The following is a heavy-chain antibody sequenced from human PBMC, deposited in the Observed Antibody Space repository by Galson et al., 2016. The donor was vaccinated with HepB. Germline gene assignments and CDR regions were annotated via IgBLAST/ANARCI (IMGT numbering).Heavy chain of an antibody. CDR3: ATYYDTGGYYYFDN. D-gene: IGHD3-22*01. Sequence: SVKVSCKASGGTFSSSLISWVRQVPGQGLQWMGGIIPIFGTTTYAQNFQGRVTISADDSSSTAYLELSSLKSEDTAMYYCATYYDTGGYYYFDNWGLGTLVTVSS. V-gene: IGHV1-69*13. CDR1: GGTFSSSL. J-gene: IGHJ4*02. CDR2: IIPIFGTT.